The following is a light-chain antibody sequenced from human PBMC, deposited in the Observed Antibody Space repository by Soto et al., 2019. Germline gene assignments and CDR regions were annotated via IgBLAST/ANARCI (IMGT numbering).Light chain of an antibody. Sequence: QSAMTQPPSVSAAPGQKVTISCSGSSSNIGGNSVSWYQQLPGTAPKLLIYDDNKRPSGIPDRFSGSKSGTSASLGITGFQTGDEADYYCGSWDSSLSAYVFGTGTKLTAL. CDR1: SSNIGGNS. J-gene: IGLJ1*01. CDR3: GSWDSSLSAYV. V-gene: IGLV1-51*01. CDR2: DDN.